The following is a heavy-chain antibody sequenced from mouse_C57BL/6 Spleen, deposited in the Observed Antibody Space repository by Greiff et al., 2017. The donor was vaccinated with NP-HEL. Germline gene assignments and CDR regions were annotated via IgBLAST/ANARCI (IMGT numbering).Heavy chain of an antibody. J-gene: IGHJ1*03. Sequence: EVQLQESEGGLVQPGSSMKLSCTASGFTFSDYYMAWVRQVPEKGLEWVANINYDGSSTYYLDSLKSRFIISRDNAKNILYLQMSSLKSEDTATYYCARRVYDGYYVGYFDVWGTGTTVTVSS. V-gene: IGHV5-16*01. D-gene: IGHD2-3*01. CDR3: ARRVYDGYYVGYFDV. CDR2: INYDGSST. CDR1: GFTFSDYY.